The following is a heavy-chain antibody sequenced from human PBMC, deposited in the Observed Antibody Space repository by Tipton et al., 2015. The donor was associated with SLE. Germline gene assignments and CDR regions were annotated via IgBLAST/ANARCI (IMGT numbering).Heavy chain of an antibody. V-gene: IGHV4-31*03. CDR2: IYYSGST. CDR3: ARLNYDYIWGSYRPWFDP. Sequence: TLSLTCTVSGGSIRSGGYYWSWIRQHPGKGLEWIGYIYYSGSTYYNPSLKSRATISVDTSKNQFSLKLTSVTAADTAVYFCARLNYDYIWGSYRPWFDPWGQGTLVTVSS. CDR1: GGSIRSGGYY. D-gene: IGHD3-16*02. J-gene: IGHJ5*02.